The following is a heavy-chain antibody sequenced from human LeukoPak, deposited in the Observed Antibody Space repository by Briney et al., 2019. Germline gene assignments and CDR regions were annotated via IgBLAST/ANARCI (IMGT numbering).Heavy chain of an antibody. Sequence: PSETLSLTCAVSGYSISSGYYWGWIRQPPGKGLEWIGSMSHNRGTYYNPSLKSRVTISMDTSKNQSSLRLSSVTAADTAVYYCASYYASGVSAYNYYGMDVWGKGTTVTVSS. CDR1: GYSISSGYY. V-gene: IGHV4-38-2*01. D-gene: IGHD3-10*01. CDR3: ASYYASGVSAYNYYGMDV. J-gene: IGHJ6*04. CDR2: MSHNRGT.